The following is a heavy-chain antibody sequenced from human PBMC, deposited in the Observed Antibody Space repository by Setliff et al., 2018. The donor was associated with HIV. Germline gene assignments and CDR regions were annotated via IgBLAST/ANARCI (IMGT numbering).Heavy chain of an antibody. J-gene: IGHJ4*02. V-gene: IGHV1-18*01. D-gene: IGHD2-21*02. CDR3: ARGDGMGPVVVTAMFDY. Sequence: ASVKVSCKASGYRFTTYGLSWVRQAPGQGLEWMGWISPHSGDTKYAQKVQGRVTMTTDTSTGTSYMELRSLRSDDTAAYYCARGDGMGPVVVTAMFDYWGQGTLVTVSS. CDR1: GYRFTTYG. CDR2: ISPHSGDT.